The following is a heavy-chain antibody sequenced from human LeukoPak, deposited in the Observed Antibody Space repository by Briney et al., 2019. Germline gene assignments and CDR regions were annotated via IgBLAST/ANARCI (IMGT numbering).Heavy chain of an antibody. CDR3: ARADYDYVWGSYGFDY. D-gene: IGHD3-16*01. CDR1: GFTLSRNY. V-gene: IGHV3-53*01. Sequence: GGSLRLFCAASGFTLSRNYMSWVRQAPGKGLEWGSDIYSGGSTYYSEYVNGRFTISRDNSKTTLYLQMNSLRAEDTAVYYCARADYDYVWGSYGFDYWGQGTLVTVSS. J-gene: IGHJ4*02. CDR2: IYSGGST.